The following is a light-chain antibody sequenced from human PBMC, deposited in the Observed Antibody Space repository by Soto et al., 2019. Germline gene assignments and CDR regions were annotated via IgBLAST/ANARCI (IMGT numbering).Light chain of an antibody. J-gene: IGKJ1*01. V-gene: IGKV3-20*01. CDR3: QQYGSSPRT. Sequence: EIVLTQSPGTLSLSQGERATLSCRASQSASNNYLAWYQQKSGQAPRLLIYGAANRGTGIPDRFIGSGSWTDVTLTIIRLEPEDVAVYYCQQYGSSPRTFCQVAKVDI. CDR1: QSASNNY. CDR2: GAA.